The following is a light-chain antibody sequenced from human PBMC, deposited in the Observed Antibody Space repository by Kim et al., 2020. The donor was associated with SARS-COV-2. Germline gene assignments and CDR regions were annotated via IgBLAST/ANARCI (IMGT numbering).Light chain of an antibody. CDR3: CSLAPESTLI. Sequence: QSALTQPASVSGPPGQSITISCTGTSSDVGSYDLVSWYQQYPGKAPNLIIYDVNTRPSGVSLRFSGSKSGNTASLTISGLQADDEADYYCCSLAPESTLIFGGGTKVTVL. J-gene: IGLJ2*01. V-gene: IGLV2-23*02. CDR2: DVN. CDR1: SSDVGSYDL.